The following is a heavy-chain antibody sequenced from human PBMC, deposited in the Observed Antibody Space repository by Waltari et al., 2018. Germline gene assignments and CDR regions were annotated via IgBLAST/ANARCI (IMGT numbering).Heavy chain of an antibody. V-gene: IGHV1-58*01. Sequence: QIQMVQSGPEVKKPGTSVKVSCKASGFSFSNSAVQWVRQARGQRLEWIGGNVVANGKPNYAQKFQERITIARDTSTRTAYMELSSLTSEDTAIYYCVAAGISGSYYAFDYWAQGALVTVSS. CDR1: GFSFSNSA. CDR3: VAAGISGSYYAFDY. J-gene: IGHJ4*02. D-gene: IGHD1-26*01. CDR2: NVVANGKP.